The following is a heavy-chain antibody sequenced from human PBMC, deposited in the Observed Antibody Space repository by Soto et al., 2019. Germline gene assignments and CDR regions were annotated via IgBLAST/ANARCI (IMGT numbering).Heavy chain of an antibody. CDR3: ARESEDLTSNFDY. V-gene: IGHV3-21*06. CDR1: GFTFTRYS. J-gene: IGHJ4*02. Sequence: GGSLRLSCAASGFTFTRYSMNWVRQAPGKGLEWVSSISSTTNYIYYGDSMKGRFTISRDNAKNSLYLEMNSLRAEDTAVYYYARESEDLTSNFDYWGQGTLVTVSS. CDR2: ISSTTNYI.